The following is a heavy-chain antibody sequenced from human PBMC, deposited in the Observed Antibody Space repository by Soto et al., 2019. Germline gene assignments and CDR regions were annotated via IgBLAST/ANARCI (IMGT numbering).Heavy chain of an antibody. CDR3: AGDYYGSGSHDS. CDR2: IKQDGSVK. CDR1: GFTLSNYW. D-gene: IGHD3-10*01. J-gene: IGHJ5*01. V-gene: IGHV3-7*03. Sequence: GGSLRLSCAASGFTLSNYWISWVRQAPGKGLEWVANIKQDGSVKYYVDSVKGRFTISRDNAKSSLYLQMNSLRAEDTALYYCAGDYYGSGSHDSWGQGTLVTVSS.